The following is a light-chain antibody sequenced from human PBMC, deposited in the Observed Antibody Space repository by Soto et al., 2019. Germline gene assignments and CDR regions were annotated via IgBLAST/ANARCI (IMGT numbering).Light chain of an antibody. Sequence: EIVLTQSPATLSLSPGDRATLSCRASQSVSSYLAWYQQKPGQAPRLLIYAASKRATGIPARFSGSGSGTDFTLTISSLEPEDFAVYYCQQRSNWPPWTFGQGTKVEIK. CDR3: QQRSNWPPWT. CDR2: AAS. J-gene: IGKJ1*01. V-gene: IGKV3-11*01. CDR1: QSVSSY.